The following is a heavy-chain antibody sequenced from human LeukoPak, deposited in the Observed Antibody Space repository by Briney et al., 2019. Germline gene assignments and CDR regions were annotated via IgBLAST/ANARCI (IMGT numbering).Heavy chain of an antibody. J-gene: IGHJ4*02. Sequence: SETLSLTCTVSGGSISSYYWSWIRQPPGKGLEWIGYVSYSGSTNYNSTLKSRATISVDTSKNRFSLKLSSVTAADTAVYYYARGYCSGGTCYRTFFDYWGQGTLVTVSS. V-gene: IGHV4-59*01. CDR1: GGSISSYY. D-gene: IGHD2-15*01. CDR2: VSYSGST. CDR3: ARGYCSGGTCYRTFFDY.